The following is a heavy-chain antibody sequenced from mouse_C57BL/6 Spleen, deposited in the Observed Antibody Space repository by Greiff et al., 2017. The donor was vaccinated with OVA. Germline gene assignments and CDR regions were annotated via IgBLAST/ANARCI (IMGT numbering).Heavy chain of an antibody. CDR3: ARERDSAMVTTKGAWFAY. V-gene: IGHV1-82*01. CDR1: GYAFSSSW. D-gene: IGHD2-2*01. CDR2: IYPGDGDT. Sequence: QVQLQQSGPELVKPGASVKISCKASGYAFSSSWMNWVKQRPGKGLEWIGRIYPGDGDTNYNGKFKGKATLTADKSSSTAYMQLSSLTSEDSAVYFCARERDSAMVTTKGAWFAYWGQGTLVTVSA. J-gene: IGHJ3*01.